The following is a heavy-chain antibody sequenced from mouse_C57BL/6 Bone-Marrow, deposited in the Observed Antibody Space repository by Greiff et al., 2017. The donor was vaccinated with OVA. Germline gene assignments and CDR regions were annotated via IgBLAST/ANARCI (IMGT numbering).Heavy chain of an antibody. V-gene: IGHV5-12*01. CDR2: ISNGGGSP. J-gene: IGHJ4*01. Sequence: EVQVVESGGGLVQPGGSLKLSCAASGFTFSDYYMYWVRQTPEKRLEWVAYISNGGGSPYYPDTVKGRFTISRDNAKNTLYLQMSRLKSEDTAMYYCASPYDGYYGAMDYWGQGTSVTVSS. D-gene: IGHD2-3*01. CDR3: ASPYDGYYGAMDY. CDR1: GFTFSDYY.